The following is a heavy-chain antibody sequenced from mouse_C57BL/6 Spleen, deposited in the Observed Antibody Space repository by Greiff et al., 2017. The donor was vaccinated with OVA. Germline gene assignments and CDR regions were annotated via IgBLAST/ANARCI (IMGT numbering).Heavy chain of an antibody. CDR2: ISSGSSTI. V-gene: IGHV5-17*01. J-gene: IGHJ4*01. CDR1: GFTFSDYG. CDR3: ANYYAMDY. Sequence: EVQRVESGGGLVKPGGSLKLSCAASGFTFSDYGMHWVRQAPEKGLEWVAYISSGSSTIYYADTVKGRFTFTRDHATNTLFLQMTSLKSEDTAMYYCANYYAMDYWGQGTSVTVSS.